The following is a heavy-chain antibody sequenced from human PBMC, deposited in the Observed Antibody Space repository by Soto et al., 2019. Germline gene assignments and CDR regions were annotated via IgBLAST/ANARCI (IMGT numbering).Heavy chain of an antibody. CDR3: ARDLDSYYSSGSWFDP. CDR2: VIPIFGTA. Sequence: QVQLVQSGAEVKKPGSSVKVSCKASGGTFSSYAISWVRQAPGQGLEWMGGVIPIFGTANYAQKFQGRVTITADESTSTAYMELSSLRSEDTAVYYCARDLDSYYSSGSWFDPWGQGTLVTVSS. D-gene: IGHD3-22*01. CDR1: GGTFSSYA. J-gene: IGHJ5*02. V-gene: IGHV1-69*01.